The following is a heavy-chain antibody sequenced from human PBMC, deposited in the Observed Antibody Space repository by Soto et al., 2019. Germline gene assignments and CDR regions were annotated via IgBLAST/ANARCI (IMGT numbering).Heavy chain of an antibody. CDR3: AREYCSSTSCYFPYYYYMDV. CDR2: IYSGGST. D-gene: IGHD2-2*01. Sequence: GGSLRLSCAASGFTFSSYAMSWVRQAPGKGLEWVSVIYSGGSTYYADSVKGRFTISRHNSKNTLYLQMNSLRAEDTAVYYCAREYCSSTSCYFPYYYYMDVWGKGTTVTVSS. V-gene: IGHV3-53*04. J-gene: IGHJ6*03. CDR1: GFTFSSYA.